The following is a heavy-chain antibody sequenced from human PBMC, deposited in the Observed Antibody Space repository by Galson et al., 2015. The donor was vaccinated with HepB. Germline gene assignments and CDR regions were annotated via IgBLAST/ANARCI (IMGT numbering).Heavy chain of an antibody. CDR1: GFTSSSYG. V-gene: IGHV3-30*18. J-gene: IGHJ6*02. CDR3: AKAEGVKQQLVPYYYYVMDV. Sequence: SLRLSCAASGFTSSSYGMHWVRQAPGKGLEWVAVISYDESNNYYADSVKGRFTISRDNSKNTLYLQMNSLRADDTAVYYCAKAEGVKQQLVPYYYYVMDVWGQGTTVTVSS. CDR2: ISYDESNN. D-gene: IGHD6-13*01.